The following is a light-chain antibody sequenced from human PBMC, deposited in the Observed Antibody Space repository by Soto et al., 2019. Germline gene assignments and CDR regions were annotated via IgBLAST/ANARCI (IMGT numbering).Light chain of an antibody. CDR1: QSVSSTY. CDR3: QQYNKWPRT. Sequence: EIVLTQSPGTVSLSPGERATLSCRASQSVSSTYLAWYQQIPGQAPRLLIFGASARATGIPAKFSGSGSGTEFTLTISSLQSEDFAVYYCQQYNKWPRTFGQGTKVDIK. CDR2: GAS. J-gene: IGKJ1*01. V-gene: IGKV3D-15*01.